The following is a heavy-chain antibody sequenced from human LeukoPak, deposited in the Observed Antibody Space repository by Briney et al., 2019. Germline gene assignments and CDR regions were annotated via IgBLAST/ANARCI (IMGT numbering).Heavy chain of an antibody. Sequence: PGGSLRLSCAASGFTFSSYAMHWVRQAPGKGLEYVSAISSNGGSTYYANSVKGRFTISRDNAKNSLYLQMNSLRAEDTALYYCARDYHYDSSGYYYVYFDYWGQGTLVTVSS. CDR1: GFTFSSYA. D-gene: IGHD3-22*01. J-gene: IGHJ4*02. V-gene: IGHV3-64*01. CDR3: ARDYHYDSSGYYYVYFDY. CDR2: ISSNGGST.